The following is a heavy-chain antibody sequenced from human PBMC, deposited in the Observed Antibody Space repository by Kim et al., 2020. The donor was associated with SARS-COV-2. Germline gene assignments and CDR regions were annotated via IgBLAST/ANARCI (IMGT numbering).Heavy chain of an antibody. CDR1: GFTFSDYW. D-gene: IGHD2-15*01. CDR2: IDRDGSTT. V-gene: IGHV3-74*03. CDR3: ARAPDCGGGSCFSYHYHGMDV. Sequence: GGSLRLSCAASGFTFSDYWVHWVRKDPRKGLVWVSRIDRDGSTTTYADSVRGRFTISRDNAKNMVYLQMNSLRVEDTAVYYCARAPDCGGGSCFSYHYHGMDVGGQGTRVTVSS. J-gene: IGHJ6*02.